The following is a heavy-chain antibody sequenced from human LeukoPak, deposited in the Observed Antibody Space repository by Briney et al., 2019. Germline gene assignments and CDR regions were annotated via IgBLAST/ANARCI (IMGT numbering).Heavy chain of an antibody. D-gene: IGHD4-23*01. Sequence: PGVSLRLSCAASGFLFSSYGMNWVRQAPGKGLEWVSYISTSGGTIYYADSVKGRFTISRDNAKNSLYLQMNSLRAEDTAVYYCARDSYYGGTQDYWGQGTLVTVSS. V-gene: IGHV3-48*03. CDR1: GFLFSSYG. CDR3: ARDSYYGGTQDY. CDR2: ISTSGGTI. J-gene: IGHJ4*02.